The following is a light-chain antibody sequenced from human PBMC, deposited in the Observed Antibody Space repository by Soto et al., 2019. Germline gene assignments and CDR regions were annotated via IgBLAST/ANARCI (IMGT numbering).Light chain of an antibody. CDR3: QQRKT. V-gene: IGKV1-39*01. CDR1: QSTSSY. Sequence: DIQMTQSLSSLSASVGDRVTITCRASQSTSSYLNWYQQKPGKAPKLLIYAASSLQSGVPSRFSGSGSGTDFTLTIISLQPEDFATCYCQQRKTFGQGTKVEIK. CDR2: AAS. J-gene: IGKJ1*01.